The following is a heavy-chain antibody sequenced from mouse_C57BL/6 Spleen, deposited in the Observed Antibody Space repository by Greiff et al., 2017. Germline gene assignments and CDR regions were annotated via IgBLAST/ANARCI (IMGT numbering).Heavy chain of an antibody. CDR1: GYTFTSYW. Sequence: QVQLKQPGAELVKPGASVKLSCKASGYTFTSYWMQWVKQRPGQGLEWIGEIDPSDSYTNYNQKFKGKATLTVDTSSSTAYMQLSSLTSEDSAVYYCARGGLPWYFDVGGTGTTVTASS. CDR2: IDPSDSYT. D-gene: IGHD2-2*01. V-gene: IGHV1-50*01. CDR3: ARGGLPWYFDV. J-gene: IGHJ1*03.